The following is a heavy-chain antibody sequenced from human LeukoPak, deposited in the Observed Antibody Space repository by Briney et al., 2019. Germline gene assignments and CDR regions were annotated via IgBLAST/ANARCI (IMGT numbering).Heavy chain of an antibody. CDR3: ARDDTYYYDSRTPDY. Sequence: GGSLRLSCAASGFTFSSYGMHWVRQAPGKGLEWVAVIWYDGSNKYYADSVKGRFTISRDNSKTTLYLQMNSLRAEDTAVYYCARDDTYYYDSRTPDYGGQGTLVTVSS. CDR1: GFTFSSYG. J-gene: IGHJ4*02. D-gene: IGHD3-22*01. V-gene: IGHV3-33*01. CDR2: IWYDGSNK.